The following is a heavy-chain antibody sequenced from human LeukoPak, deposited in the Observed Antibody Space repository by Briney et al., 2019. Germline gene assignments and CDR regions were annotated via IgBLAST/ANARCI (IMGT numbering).Heavy chain of an antibody. D-gene: IGHD2-15*01. Sequence: GGSLRLSCAASGFTFSSYGMSWVRQAPGKGLEWVSSISSSSSYIYYADSVKGRFTISRDNAKNSLYLQMNSLRAEDTAVYYCARVPSLISFDYWGQGTLVTVSS. J-gene: IGHJ4*02. V-gene: IGHV3-21*01. CDR1: GFTFSSYG. CDR2: ISSSSSYI. CDR3: ARVPSLISFDY.